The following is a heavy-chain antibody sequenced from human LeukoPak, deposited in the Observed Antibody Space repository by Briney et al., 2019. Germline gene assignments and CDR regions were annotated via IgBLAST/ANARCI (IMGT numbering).Heavy chain of an antibody. D-gene: IGHD3-3*01. V-gene: IGHV4-4*02. CDR3: WRECGPSPPFGV. J-gene: IGHJ4*02. CDR2: ISLRGLT. Sequence: PSGTLSLTCGVSGGSISGTNWWSWVRQPPGQGLEWIGEISLRGLTNYNPSLRSRLTMSLDESKNQVSLNLTTVTAADTAVYYCWRECGPSPPFGVWGRGALVSVHS. CDR1: GGSISGTNW.